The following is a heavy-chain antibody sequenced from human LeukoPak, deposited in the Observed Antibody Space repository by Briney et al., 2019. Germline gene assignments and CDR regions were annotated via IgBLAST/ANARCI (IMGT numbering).Heavy chain of an antibody. J-gene: IGHJ4*02. D-gene: IGHD3-22*01. CDR3: ATDRPSDSSGYNC. V-gene: IGHV1-69-2*01. CDR2: VDPEDGET. CDR1: GYTFTYYY. Sequence: ASVKISCKVSGYTFTYYYMHWVQQAPGKGLEWMGLVDPEDGETIYAEKFQGRVTITADTSTDTAYMELSSLRSEDTAVYYCATDRPSDSSGYNCWGQGTLVTVSS.